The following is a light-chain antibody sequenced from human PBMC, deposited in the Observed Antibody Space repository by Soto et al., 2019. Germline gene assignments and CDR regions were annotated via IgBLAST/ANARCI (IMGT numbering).Light chain of an antibody. CDR1: QSVSDSY. CDR2: AS. Sequence: EIVLTQSPGTLFLSPGERATLSCRASQSVSDSYLAWYQQKPGQAPRLLIYASSRATGIPDRFSVSGSGTDFTLTISRLEPEDFAVYYCQHYGTSALFGPETKVDIK. V-gene: IGKV3-20*01. CDR3: QHYGTSAL. J-gene: IGKJ3*01.